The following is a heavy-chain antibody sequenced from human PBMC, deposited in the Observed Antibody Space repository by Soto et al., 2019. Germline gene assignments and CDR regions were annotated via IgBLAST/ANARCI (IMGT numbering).Heavy chain of an antibody. CDR1: GGSISSYY. Sequence: SETLSLTCTVSGGSISSYYWSWIRQPPGKGLEWIGYIYYSGSTNYNPSLKSRVTISVDTSKNQFSLKLSSVTAADTAVYYCASRSGSYPYYFDYWGQGALVTVSS. J-gene: IGHJ4*02. V-gene: IGHV4-59*01. CDR3: ASRSGSYPYYFDY. CDR2: IYYSGST. D-gene: IGHD1-26*01.